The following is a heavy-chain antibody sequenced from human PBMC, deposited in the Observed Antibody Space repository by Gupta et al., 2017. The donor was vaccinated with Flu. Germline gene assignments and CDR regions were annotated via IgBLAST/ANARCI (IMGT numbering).Heavy chain of an antibody. J-gene: IGHJ5*02. CDR3: ARGYQLLPPDP. Sequence: HWVRQAPGQGLEWMGWLNPNSGDTNYSQKFQGRVTMTRDTSISTAYMELSRLTSDDTAVYYCARGYQLLPPDPWGQGTLVTVSS. CDR2: LNPNSGDT. V-gene: IGHV1-2*02. D-gene: IGHD1-26*01.